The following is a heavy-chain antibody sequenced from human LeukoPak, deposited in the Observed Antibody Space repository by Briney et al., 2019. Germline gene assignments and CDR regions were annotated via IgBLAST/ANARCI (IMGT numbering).Heavy chain of an antibody. D-gene: IGHD2-15*01. Sequence: SETLSLTCAVYGGSFSGYYWSWIRQPPGKGLEWIGEINHSGSTNYNPSLKSRVTISVDTSKNQFSLKLSSVTAADTAVYYCARGRVRPRYCSGGSCYDDYWGQGTLVTVSS. CDR1: GGSFSGYY. CDR3: ARGRVRPRYCSGGSCYDDY. V-gene: IGHV4-34*01. CDR2: INHSGST. J-gene: IGHJ4*02.